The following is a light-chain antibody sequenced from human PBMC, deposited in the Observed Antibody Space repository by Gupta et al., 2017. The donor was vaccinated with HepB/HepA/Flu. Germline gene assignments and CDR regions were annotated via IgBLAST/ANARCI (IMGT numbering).Light chain of an antibody. CDR3: QQKGSEHRELT. CDR1: QSVSRRY. Sequence: EIVLTQSPRTLPLSPGERATLSCRASQSVSRRYLAWYEQKPGRAPRLLIYGASSRAKGIGDRCSGSGGGTDFNLTISRREPEDFEVYYCQQKGSEHRELTFGGGTKVEIK. V-gene: IGKV3-20*01. J-gene: IGKJ4*01. CDR2: GAS.